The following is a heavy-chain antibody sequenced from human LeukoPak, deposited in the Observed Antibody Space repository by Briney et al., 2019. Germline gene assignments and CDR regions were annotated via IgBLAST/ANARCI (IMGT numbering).Heavy chain of an antibody. CDR1: GFTFSSYA. V-gene: IGHV3-30*04. CDR3: AREGRDYGGNSGGWFDP. Sequence: PGGSLRLSCAASGFTFSSYAMHWVRQAPGKGLEWVAVISYDGSNKYYADSVKGRFTISRDNSKNTLYLQMNSLRAEDTAVYYCAREGRDYGGNSGGWFDPWGQGTLVTVSS. D-gene: IGHD4-23*01. CDR2: ISYDGSNK. J-gene: IGHJ5*02.